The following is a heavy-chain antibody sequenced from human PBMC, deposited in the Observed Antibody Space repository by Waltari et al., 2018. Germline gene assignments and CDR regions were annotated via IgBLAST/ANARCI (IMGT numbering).Heavy chain of an antibody. CDR1: GDSMSSSAW. CDR2: VHRSGKT. V-gene: IGHV4-4*02. J-gene: IGHJ4*02. Sequence: QLQLEQSGPGLVKPSESLSLTCAVSGDSMSSSAWWSWVRPSPGKGLEWIGQVHRSGKTNYNPSLASRVTVSIDTSNNQFSLTMPSPTAADTAMYYCARDRGKGLYLDSWGQGTLVTVSP. CDR3: ARDRGKGLYLDS. D-gene: IGHD2-15*01.